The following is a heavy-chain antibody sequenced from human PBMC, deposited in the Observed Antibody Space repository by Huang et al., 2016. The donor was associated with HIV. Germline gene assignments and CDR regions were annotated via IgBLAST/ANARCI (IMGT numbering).Heavy chain of an antibody. CDR3: ARDREGYYDSSGYYHNWFDP. D-gene: IGHD3-22*01. CDR2: ISRISSYI. V-gene: IGHV3-21*01. Sequence: EVQLVESGGGLVKPGGSLRLSCAASGFTFSSYSMNWVGQATGKGLGWVSFISRISSYIYYADSVKGRFTISRDNAKNSLYLQMNSLRAEDTAVYYCARDREGYYDSSGYYHNWFDPWGQGTLVTVSS. CDR1: GFTFSSYS. J-gene: IGHJ5*02.